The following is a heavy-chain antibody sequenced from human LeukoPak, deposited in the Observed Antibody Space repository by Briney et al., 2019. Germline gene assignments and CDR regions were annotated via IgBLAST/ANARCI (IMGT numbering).Heavy chain of an antibody. D-gene: IGHD2-21*01. V-gene: IGHV3-66*01. Sequence: GGSLRLSCAASGFTVSNNYMTWVRQAPGKGLEGVSLIYSGGSTYYADSVKGRFTISRDNSKNTVYLQMNSLRAEDTAVYYCARNIPVTRWGYWGQGTLVTVSS. J-gene: IGHJ4*02. CDR2: IYSGGST. CDR3: ARNIPVTRWGY. CDR1: GFTVSNNY.